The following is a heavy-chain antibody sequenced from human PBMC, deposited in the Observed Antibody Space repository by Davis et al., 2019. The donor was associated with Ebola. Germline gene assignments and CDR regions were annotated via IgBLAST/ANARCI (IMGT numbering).Heavy chain of an antibody. CDR1: GGSISSGGYY. CDR2: IYYSGST. J-gene: IGHJ4*02. V-gene: IGHV4-61*08. Sequence: PSETLSLTCTVSGGSISSGGYYWSWIRQPPGKGLEWIGYIYYSGSTNYNPPLKSRVTISVDTSKNQFSLKLSSVTAADTAVYYCASGFSSGWYGVGYWGQGTLVTVSS. CDR3: ASGFSSGWYGVGY. D-gene: IGHD6-19*01.